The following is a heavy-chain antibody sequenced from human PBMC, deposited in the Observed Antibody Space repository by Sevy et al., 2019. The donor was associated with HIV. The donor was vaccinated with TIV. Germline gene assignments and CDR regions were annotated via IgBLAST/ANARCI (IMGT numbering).Heavy chain of an antibody. D-gene: IGHD1-1*01. CDR1: GYTFTDYY. Sequence: ASVKVSCKASGYTFTDYYIHWVRQAPGQGLEWMAWINPNDGVTNYAQRFQGGVTVTRDTSISTAYMELRRLRSDDTAIYYCARLTTMPTSDLYGMDVWGQGKTVTVSS. CDR2: INPNDGVT. J-gene: IGHJ6*02. V-gene: IGHV1-2*02. CDR3: ARLTTMPTSDLYGMDV.